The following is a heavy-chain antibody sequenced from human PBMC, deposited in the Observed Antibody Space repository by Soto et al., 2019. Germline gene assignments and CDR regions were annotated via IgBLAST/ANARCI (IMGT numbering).Heavy chain of an antibody. V-gene: IGHV1-69*13. Sequence: ASVKVSCKASGGTFSSYAISWVRQAPGQGLEWMGGIIPIFGTANYAQKFQGRVTITADESTSTAYMELSSLRSEDTAVYYCARRDRLYYYDRSGYYYHGMDVWG. CDR3: ARRDRLYYYDRSGYYYHGMDV. D-gene: IGHD3-22*01. CDR1: GGTFSSYA. J-gene: IGHJ6*02. CDR2: IIPIFGTA.